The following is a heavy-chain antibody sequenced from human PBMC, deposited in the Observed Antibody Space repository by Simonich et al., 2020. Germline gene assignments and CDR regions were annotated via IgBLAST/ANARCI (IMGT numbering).Heavy chain of an antibody. J-gene: IGHJ6*02. CDR3: AGGVYCSSTSCSTYYYYGMDV. D-gene: IGHD2-2*01. CDR2: ISSSSSYK. Sequence: EVQLVESGGGLVKPGGSLRLSCAASGFTFSSYSMNWVRQAPGKGLEWVSSISSSSSYKYYADSVKGRLTNTRDKAKNSLYLQMNSLRAEDTAVYYCAGGVYCSSTSCSTYYYYGMDVWGQGTTVTVSS. V-gene: IGHV3-21*01. CDR1: GFTFSSYS.